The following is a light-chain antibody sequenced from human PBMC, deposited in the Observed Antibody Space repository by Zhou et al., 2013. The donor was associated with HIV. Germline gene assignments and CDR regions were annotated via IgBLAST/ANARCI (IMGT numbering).Light chain of an antibody. CDR3: LQHNTFPLT. V-gene: IGKV1-17*01. CDR1: QTIISY. CDR2: KAS. J-gene: IGKJ1*01. Sequence: IQMTQSPSSLSASVGDRVTITCRASQTIISYLNWYQQKPGKAPKLLIYKASSLESGVPSRFSGSGSGTEFTLTISSLQPEDFATYYCLQHNTFPLTFGQGTKVEIK.